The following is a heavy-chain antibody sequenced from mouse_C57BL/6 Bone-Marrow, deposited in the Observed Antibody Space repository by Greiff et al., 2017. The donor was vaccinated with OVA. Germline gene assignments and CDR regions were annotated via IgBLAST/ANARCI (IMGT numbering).Heavy chain of an antibody. Sequence: EVNVVESEGGLVQPGSSMKLSCTASGFTFSDYYMAWVRQVPEKGLEWVANINYDGSSAYYLDSLKSRFIISRDNAKNILYLQMSSLKSEDTATYYCARATTVVPYYYAMDYWGQGTSVTVSS. J-gene: IGHJ4*01. CDR2: INYDGSSA. CDR1: GFTFSDYY. V-gene: IGHV5-16*01. D-gene: IGHD1-1*01. CDR3: ARATTVVPYYYAMDY.